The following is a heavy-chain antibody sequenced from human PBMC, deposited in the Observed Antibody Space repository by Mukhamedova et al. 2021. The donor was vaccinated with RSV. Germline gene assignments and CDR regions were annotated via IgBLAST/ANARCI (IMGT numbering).Heavy chain of an antibody. V-gene: IGHV4-38-2*01. CDR3: AGLNITIFGVVITFDY. J-gene: IGHJ4*02. Sequence: QPPGKGLEWIGSIYHSGSTYYNPSLKSRVTMSVDTSKNQFSLKLSSVTAADTAVYYCAGLNITIFGVVITFDYWGQGTLVTVSS. D-gene: IGHD3-3*01. CDR2: IYHSGST.